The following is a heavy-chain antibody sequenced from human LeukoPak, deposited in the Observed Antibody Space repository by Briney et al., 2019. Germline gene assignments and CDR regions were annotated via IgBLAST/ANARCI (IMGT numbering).Heavy chain of an antibody. Sequence: PSETLSLTCTVSGGSISSYYWSWIRQPAGKGLEWIGRIYTSGSTNYNPSLKRRVTMSVDTSKNQFSLKLSSVTAADTAVYYCARGGYYDSSGYSYYFDYWGQGTLVTVSS. CDR3: ARGGYYDSSGYSYYFDY. D-gene: IGHD3-22*01. CDR1: GGSISSYY. V-gene: IGHV4-4*07. CDR2: IYTSGST. J-gene: IGHJ4*02.